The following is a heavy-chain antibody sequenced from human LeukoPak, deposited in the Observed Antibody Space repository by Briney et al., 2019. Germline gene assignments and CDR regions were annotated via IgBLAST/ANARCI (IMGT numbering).Heavy chain of an antibody. CDR1: GFIFSNYW. D-gene: IGHD1-14*01. CDR3: ARVAGTTVAVGGAFDI. V-gene: IGHV3-7*01. CDR2: IKQDGSEK. Sequence: PGGSLRLSCAASGFIFSNYWMTWVRQAPGKGLEWVANIKQDGSEKYYVDSVKGRFTISRDSAKNSLYLQMNSLRAEDTAVYYCARVAGTTVAVGGAFDIWGQGTLVTVSS. J-gene: IGHJ3*02.